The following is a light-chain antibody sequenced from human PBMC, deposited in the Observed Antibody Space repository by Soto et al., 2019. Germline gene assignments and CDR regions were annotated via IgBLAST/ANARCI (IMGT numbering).Light chain of an antibody. CDR3: QQSYKTPIT. CDR1: QSISRY. Sequence: LPTTQSPSSLSPSVCDLFTIPGRASQSISRYLNWYQQKPGKAPKLLIYAASILQRGVPSRFSGSGSGTDFTLTISSLEPEDSAIYYCQQSYKTPITFGQGTRLEIK. CDR2: AAS. V-gene: IGKV1-39*01. J-gene: IGKJ5*01.